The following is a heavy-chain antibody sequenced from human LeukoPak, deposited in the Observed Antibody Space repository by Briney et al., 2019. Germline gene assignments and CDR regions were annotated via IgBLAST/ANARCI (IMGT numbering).Heavy chain of an antibody. CDR2: LSGSGGNT. V-gene: IGHV3-23*01. D-gene: IGHD6-13*01. CDR1: GFSFSSYA. J-gene: IGHJ3*02. Sequence: PGGSLRLSCAASGFSFSSYAMSWVRQAPGKGLEWVSALSGSGGNTYYADSVKGRFTISRDNSKNTLYLQMNSLRAEDTALYYCAKTPDTSRWFDAFDIWGQGTMVTVSS. CDR3: AKTPDTSRWFDAFDI.